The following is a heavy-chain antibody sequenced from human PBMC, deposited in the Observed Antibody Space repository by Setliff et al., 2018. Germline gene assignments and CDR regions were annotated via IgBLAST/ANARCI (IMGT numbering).Heavy chain of an antibody. CDR3: VKLVPQAISSDP. V-gene: IGHV3-15*01. D-gene: IGHD3-10*01. J-gene: IGHJ5*02. CDR1: GFTVSDAW. CDR2: IKSKTDGGPT. Sequence: GGSLRLSCAASGFTVSDAWMGWVRQTPGEGLDWVGRIKSKTDGGPTDYAAPVKGRFTISRDDSKNTLYLQMNSLKTEDTAIYYCVKLVPQAISSDPWGQGTLVTVS.